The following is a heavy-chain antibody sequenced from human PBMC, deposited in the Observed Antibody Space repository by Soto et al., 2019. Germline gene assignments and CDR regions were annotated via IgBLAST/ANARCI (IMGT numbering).Heavy chain of an antibody. Sequence: GGSLRLSCAASGFTFSTYAMSWVRQAPGKGLEWVSAIGRNGDSTYYADSVKGRFTISRDNSKNTLYLQMNSLRAEDTAVYYCATSYGSGYRAFDYWGQGALVTVSS. V-gene: IGHV3-23*01. J-gene: IGHJ4*02. CDR3: ATSYGSGYRAFDY. D-gene: IGHD3-10*01. CDR1: GFTFSTYA. CDR2: IGRNGDST.